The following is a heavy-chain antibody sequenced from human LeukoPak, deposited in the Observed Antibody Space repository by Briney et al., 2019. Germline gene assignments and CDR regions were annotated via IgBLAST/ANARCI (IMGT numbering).Heavy chain of an antibody. J-gene: IGHJ4*02. CDR1: GFTFINYA. CDR2: IKQDGSEK. D-gene: IGHD2-15*01. V-gene: IGHV3-7*01. CDR3: ARDPSGGSYVFDF. Sequence: GGSLRLSCAASGFTFINYAMSWVRQAPGKGLEWVANIKQDGSEKYYVDSVKGRFTISRDNGKNSLYLQMNSLRAEDTAVYYCARDPSGGSYVFDFWGQGSLVTVSS.